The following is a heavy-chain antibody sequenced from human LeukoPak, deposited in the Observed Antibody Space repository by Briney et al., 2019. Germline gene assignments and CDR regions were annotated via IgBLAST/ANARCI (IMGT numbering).Heavy chain of an antibody. V-gene: IGHV3-30*18. CDR3: ANPLVRRPPDAFHI. CDR2: IAYDGSNK. D-gene: IGHD3-10*01. CDR1: GFTFSSDG. J-gene: IGHJ3*02. Sequence: RSLRLSCAASGFTFSSDGMHWGRQAPGKGLEGVAVIAYDGSNKYYADSGKGRFTISREHSQNPLHLQMNRLRAEDTAVYYCANPLVRRPPDAFHIWGQGTMVPVSS.